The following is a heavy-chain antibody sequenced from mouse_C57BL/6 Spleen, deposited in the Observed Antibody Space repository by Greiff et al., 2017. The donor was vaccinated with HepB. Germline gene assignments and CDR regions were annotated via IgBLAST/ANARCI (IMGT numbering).Heavy chain of an antibody. CDR2: IYPRSGNT. CDR3: ASSYYSSPAIDY. CDR1: GYTFTSYG. Sequence: VKLQQSGAELARPGASVKLSCKASGYTFTSYGISWVKQRTGQGLEWIGEIYPRSGNTYYNEKFKGKATLTADKSSSTAYMELRSLTSEDSAVYFYASSYYSSPAIDYWGQGTSVTVSA. D-gene: IGHD1-1*01. J-gene: IGHJ4*01. V-gene: IGHV1-81*01.